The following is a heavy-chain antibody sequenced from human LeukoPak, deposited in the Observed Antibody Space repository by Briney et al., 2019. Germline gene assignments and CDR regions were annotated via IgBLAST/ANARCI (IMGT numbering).Heavy chain of an antibody. CDR2: INPDGATT. CDR1: GLTLRNYW. CDR3: VRLQDVDY. V-gene: IGHV3-74*01. J-gene: IGHJ4*02. Sequence: GGSLRLSCAVSGLTLRNYWMHWVHQAPGKGLVWVSRINPDGATTDYAGSVTGQFTICRDNAKDMAYLQMDSLRAEDTAVYYCVRLQDVDYWGQGTLVTVSS.